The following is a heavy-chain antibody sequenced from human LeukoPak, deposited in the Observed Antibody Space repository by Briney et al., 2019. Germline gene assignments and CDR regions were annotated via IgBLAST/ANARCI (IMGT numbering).Heavy chain of an antibody. CDR1: GGSISSYY. Sequence: SETLSLTCTVSGGSISSYYWSWIRQPPGKGLEWVGYIYYSGSTNYNPSLKSRVTISVDTSKNQFSLKLSSVTAADTAVYYCARGLRIDNWFDPWGQGTLVTVSS. J-gene: IGHJ5*02. CDR3: ARGLRIDNWFDP. D-gene: IGHD5-12*01. V-gene: IGHV4-59*01. CDR2: IYYSGST.